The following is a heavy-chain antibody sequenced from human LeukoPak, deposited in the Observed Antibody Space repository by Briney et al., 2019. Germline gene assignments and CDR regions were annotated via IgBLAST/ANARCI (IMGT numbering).Heavy chain of an antibody. J-gene: IGHJ4*02. Sequence: PSETLSLTCTVSGGSISSGNDFWSWIRQPAGKGLEWIGRIYTSGSTNYNPSLKSRATISVDTSKNQFSLKLSSVTAADTAVYYCAREGDLVEFDYWGQGTLVTVSA. D-gene: IGHD5-12*01. CDR2: IYTSGST. V-gene: IGHV4-61*02. CDR3: AREGDLVEFDY. CDR1: GGSISSGNDF.